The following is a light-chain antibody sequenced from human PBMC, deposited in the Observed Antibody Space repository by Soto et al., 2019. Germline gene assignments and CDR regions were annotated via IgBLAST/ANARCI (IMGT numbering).Light chain of an antibody. J-gene: IGKJ4*01. CDR3: QQYSSYSALT. CDR2: DAS. CDR1: QSISTW. V-gene: IGKV1-5*01. Sequence: EIKMSQSPSTLSASVGDRVIITCRASQSISTWLAWYQQKPGKAPKVLIYDASSLESGVPSRFSGSGSGTEFTLTISRLQPDDFATYYCQQYSSYSALTFGGGTKVDIK.